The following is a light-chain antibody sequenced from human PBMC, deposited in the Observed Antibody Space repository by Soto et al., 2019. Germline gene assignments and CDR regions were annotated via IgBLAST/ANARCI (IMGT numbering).Light chain of an antibody. CDR1: SSDVGNYNL. CDR2: EGG. CDR3: CSFALRSTLI. J-gene: IGLJ2*01. V-gene: IGLV2-23*01. Sequence: QSVLTQPASVSGSPGQSITISCTGTSSDVGNYNLVSWYQQYPGKAPKLMIYEGGKRPSGVSNRFSGSKSGNTASLTISGLQAEDEADYYCCSFALRSTLIFGGGNKLTVL.